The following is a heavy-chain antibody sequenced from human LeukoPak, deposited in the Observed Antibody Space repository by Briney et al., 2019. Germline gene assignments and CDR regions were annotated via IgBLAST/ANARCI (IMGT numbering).Heavy chain of an antibody. D-gene: IGHD3-16*02. CDR1: GGSIRSSTHY. Sequence: SETLSLTCTVSGGSIRSSTHYWGWIRQPPAKGLEWIGSIYYGGTTYYNPSLKSRVTISVDTSKNQFSLNLRSVTAADTAVYFCARARAFVWGSYRYIPYYFDPWGQGTLVTVSS. J-gene: IGHJ5*02. CDR2: IYYGGTT. V-gene: IGHV4-39*07. CDR3: ARARAFVWGSYRYIPYYFDP.